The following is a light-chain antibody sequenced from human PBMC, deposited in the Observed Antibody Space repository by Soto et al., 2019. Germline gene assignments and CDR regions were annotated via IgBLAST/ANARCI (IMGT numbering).Light chain of an antibody. CDR2: DVS. Sequence: QSALTQPASVSGSPGQSITISCTGTSSDVGGHNYVSWFQQHPGKAPKLMIFDVSNRPSGVSNRFSGSKSGNTASLTISGLQAEDEADYYCSSYTSSHTVVFGGGTKVTVL. V-gene: IGLV2-14*01. CDR1: SSDVGGHNY. CDR3: SSYTSSHTVV. J-gene: IGLJ2*01.